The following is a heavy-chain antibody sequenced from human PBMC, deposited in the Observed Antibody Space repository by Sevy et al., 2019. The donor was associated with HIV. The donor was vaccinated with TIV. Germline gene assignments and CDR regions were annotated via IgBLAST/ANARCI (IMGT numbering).Heavy chain of an antibody. J-gene: IGHJ5*02. CDR3: ARDKMVYAIKSPNPWFDP. CDR1: GFTFSSYS. CDR2: ISSSSSYI. Sequence: GGSLRLSCAASGFTFSSYSMNWVRQAPGKGLEWVSSISSSSSYIYYADSVKGRFTISRDNAKNSLYLQMNSLRAEDTAVYYCARDKMVYAIKSPNPWFDPWGQGTLVTVSS. D-gene: IGHD2-8*01. V-gene: IGHV3-21*01.